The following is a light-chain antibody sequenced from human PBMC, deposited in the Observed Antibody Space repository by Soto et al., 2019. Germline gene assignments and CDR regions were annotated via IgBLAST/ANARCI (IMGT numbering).Light chain of an antibody. CDR3: QQKYSTIFT. CDR2: AAS. J-gene: IGKJ4*01. Sequence: DIQMTESASSLSASVGDRVTITCRASQSISSYLNWYQQKPGKAPKLLIYAASSLQSGVPSRFSGSGSGTDVTLTISSLQPEDVATYYCQQKYSTIFTFGGGTKVDIK. CDR1: QSISSY. V-gene: IGKV1-39*01.